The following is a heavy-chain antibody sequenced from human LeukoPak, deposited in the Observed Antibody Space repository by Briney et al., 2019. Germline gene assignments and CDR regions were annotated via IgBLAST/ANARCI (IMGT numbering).Heavy chain of an antibody. CDR1: GFTFSSYS. Sequence: GGSLRLSCAASGFTFSSYSMNWVRQAPGKGLEWVSCIRSSSSYIYYADSVKGRFTISRDNAKNSLYLQMNSLRAEDTAVYYCARDGYNSGGYWFEPWGQGTLVTVSS. D-gene: IGHD5-24*01. V-gene: IGHV3-21*06. CDR2: IRSSSSYI. J-gene: IGHJ5*02. CDR3: ARDGYNSGGYWFEP.